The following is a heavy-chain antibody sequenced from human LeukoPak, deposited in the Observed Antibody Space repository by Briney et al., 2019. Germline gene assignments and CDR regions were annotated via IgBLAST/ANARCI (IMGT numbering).Heavy chain of an antibody. CDR1: GFTFSSYG. V-gene: IGHV3-30*03. CDR3: ATDDAFDI. J-gene: IGHJ3*02. CDR2: ISYDGSNK. Sequence: GGSLRLSCAASGFTFSSYGMHWVRQAPGKGLEWVAVISYDGSNKYYADSVKGRFTISRDSSKNTLYLQMNSLRAEDTAVYYCATDDAFDIWGQGTMVTVSS.